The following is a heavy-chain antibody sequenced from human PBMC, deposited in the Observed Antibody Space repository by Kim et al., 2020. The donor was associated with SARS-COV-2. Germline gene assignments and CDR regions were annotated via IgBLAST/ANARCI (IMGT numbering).Heavy chain of an antibody. CDR3: AIDLNLGFDS. V-gene: IGHV3-23*01. CDR2: ISDSGDTT. D-gene: IGHD7-27*01. J-gene: IGHJ4*02. CDR1: SFTLGHFA. Sequence: GGSLRLSCAASSFTLGHFAMNWVRQAPGKGLEWISSISDSGDTTYYADSVKGRFTISRDNSKNTLFLQMNSLRADDTAMYYCAIDLNLGFDSWGQGTLVTVSA.